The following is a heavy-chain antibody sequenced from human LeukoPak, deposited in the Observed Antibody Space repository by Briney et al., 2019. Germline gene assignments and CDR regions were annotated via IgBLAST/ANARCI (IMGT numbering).Heavy chain of an antibody. D-gene: IGHD2-15*01. J-gene: IGHJ4*02. CDR3: ARELSGSRSRLFDY. V-gene: IGHV3-74*01. Sequence: GGSLRLSCAASGFTFSGYWMHWVRQAPGKGLVWVSRINTDGGNTNYADSVKGRFTISRDNAKDTLYLQMNSLRAEDTAVYYCARELSGSRSRLFDYWGQGTLVTVSS. CDR1: GFTFSGYW. CDR2: INTDGGNT.